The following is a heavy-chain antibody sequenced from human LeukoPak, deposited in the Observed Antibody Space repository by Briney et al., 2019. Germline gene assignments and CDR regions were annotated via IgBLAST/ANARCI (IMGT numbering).Heavy chain of an antibody. D-gene: IGHD6-19*01. CDR3: AREQWLDY. J-gene: IGHJ4*02. V-gene: IGHV3-48*01. Sequence: GMSLRLSCAASGFPFSTYGMHWVRQAPGKGLEWVSYISRSSSTIYYADSVKGRCTISRDNANNSLYLQMNSLRAEDTAVYFCAREQWLDYWGQGTLVTVSS. CDR2: ISRSSSTI. CDR1: GFPFSTYG.